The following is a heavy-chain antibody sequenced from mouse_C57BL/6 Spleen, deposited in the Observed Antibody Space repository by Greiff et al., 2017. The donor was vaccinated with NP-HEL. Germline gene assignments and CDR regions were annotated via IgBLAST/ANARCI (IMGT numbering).Heavy chain of an antibody. CDR2: INYDGSST. CDR1: GFTFSDYY. Sequence: EVKLVESEGGLVQPGSSMTLSCTASGFTFSDYYMAWVRQVPEKGLEWVANINYDGSSTYYLDSLKSRFIISRDNAKNILYLQMSSLKSEDTATYYCARDGGVPFDYWGQGTTLTVSS. J-gene: IGHJ2*01. V-gene: IGHV5-16*01. CDR3: ARDGGVPFDY.